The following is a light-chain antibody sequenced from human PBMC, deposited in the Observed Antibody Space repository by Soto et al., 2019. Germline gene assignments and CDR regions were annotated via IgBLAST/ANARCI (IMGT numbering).Light chain of an antibody. V-gene: IGKV1-5*01. CDR3: QHYSCSSLST. CDR2: DAS. J-gene: IGKJ2*01. CDR1: QSISSW. Sequence: IQMTQSPSSLSASIGDRVTITCRASQSISSWLAWYQQKPGKAPKLLIYDASTLQGGVPSRFSGSGSGTEYTLTIGSRQPDDFSAYYCQHYSCSSLSTFGQGTKLEIK.